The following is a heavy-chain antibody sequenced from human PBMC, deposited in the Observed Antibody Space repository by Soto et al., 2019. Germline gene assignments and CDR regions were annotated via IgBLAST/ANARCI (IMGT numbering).Heavy chain of an antibody. D-gene: IGHD3-22*01. CDR2: IYYAGTT. CDR1: NGSISPNY. J-gene: IGHJ1*01. V-gene: IGHV4-59*08. Sequence: QVQLQESGPALVKPSETLSLTCTVSNGSISPNYWSWIRQPPGKGLEWIGYIYYAGTTTYNPSLQTRVPISLATAKTEVPLKRPSVPPADTAVYFCARLGAYYQAMVSWGQGTLGTVAS. CDR3: ARLGAYYQAMVS.